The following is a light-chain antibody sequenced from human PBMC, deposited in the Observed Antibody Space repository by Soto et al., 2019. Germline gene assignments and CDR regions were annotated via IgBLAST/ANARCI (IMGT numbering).Light chain of an antibody. Sequence: AVQMTQSPSSLSASVGDRVTITCRASQDIRNGLGWYQQKPGKAPELLIYAASSLQSGVPSRFSGSASGTDFTLTISSLQPEDFATYCCLHDHIYPWTFGQGTKVEI. V-gene: IGKV1-6*01. CDR2: AAS. CDR1: QDIRNG. J-gene: IGKJ1*01. CDR3: LHDHIYPWT.